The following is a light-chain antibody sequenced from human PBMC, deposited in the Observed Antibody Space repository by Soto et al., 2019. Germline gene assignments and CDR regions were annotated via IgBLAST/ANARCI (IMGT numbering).Light chain of an antibody. J-gene: IGKJ1*01. V-gene: IGKV3-11*01. CDR3: QQRGNRPPWT. CDR1: QSVSTY. CDR2: DAS. Sequence: EIVLTQSPATLSLSPGERATLSCRASQSVSTYLAWYQQKPGQAPRLLIYDASNRATGIPARFSGSGSGTDFTLTISSLEPEDFAVYYCQQRGNRPPWTFGQGTKVEIK.